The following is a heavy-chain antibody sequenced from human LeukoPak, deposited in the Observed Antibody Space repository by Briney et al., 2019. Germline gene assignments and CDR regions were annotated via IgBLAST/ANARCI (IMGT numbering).Heavy chain of an antibody. CDR1: GYTFTSYY. V-gene: IGHV1-46*01. CDR3: ARDGYCTSSSCSGVPKI. J-gene: IGHJ4*02. Sequence: ASVKVSCKASGYTFTSYYMHWVRQAPGQGLEWMGIINPSGGSTSYAQKFQGRVTMTRDTSTSTVYMELSSLRSDDTAVYYCARDGYCTSSSCSGVPKIWGQGTLVTVSS. CDR2: INPSGGST. D-gene: IGHD2-2*03.